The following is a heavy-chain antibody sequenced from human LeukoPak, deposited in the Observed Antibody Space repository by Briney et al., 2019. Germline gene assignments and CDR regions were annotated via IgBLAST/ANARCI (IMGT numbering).Heavy chain of an antibody. CDR1: GGSISTYC. V-gene: IGHV4-59*08. CDR3: ARHAGGCNSASCYNYYYYGMDV. D-gene: IGHD2-2*02. CDR2: IYYSGST. Sequence: SETLSLTCTVSGGSISTYCWSWIRQPPGKGLEWIGYIYYSGSTNSNPSLKSRVTISVDTSKNQFSLKLSSVTAADTAVYFCARHAGGCNSASCYNYYYYGMDVWGQGTTVTVSS. J-gene: IGHJ6*02.